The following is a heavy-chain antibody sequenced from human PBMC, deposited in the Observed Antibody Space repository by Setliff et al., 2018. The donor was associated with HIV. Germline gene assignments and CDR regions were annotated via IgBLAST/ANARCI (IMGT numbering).Heavy chain of an antibody. CDR1: GYTFSNYN. V-gene: IGHV1-2*02. D-gene: IGHD2-8*01. CDR3: ARAQSNSAFFANDY. CDR2: INPNSGGT. Sequence: VKVSCKASGYTFSNYNINWVRQATGQGLEWMGWINPNSGGTNYAQKFQDRVTMTRDTSISTVYMELSNLRSDDTAVYYCARAQSNSAFFANDYWGQGTLVTVSS. J-gene: IGHJ4*02.